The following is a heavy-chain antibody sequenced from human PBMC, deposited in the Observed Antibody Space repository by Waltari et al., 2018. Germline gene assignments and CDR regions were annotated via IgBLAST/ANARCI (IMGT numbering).Heavy chain of an antibody. CDR3: ARDRVSPPYYFDY. Sequence: QVQLQESGPGLVKPSETLSLTCTVSGGSISSYYWSWIRQPPGKGLEWIGYIYYSGSTNYDPSLKSRVTISVDTSKNQLSLKLSSVTAADTAVYYCARDRVSPPYYFDYWGQGTLVTVSS. CDR2: IYYSGST. J-gene: IGHJ4*02. CDR1: GGSISSYY. V-gene: IGHV4-59*01. D-gene: IGHD3-16*01.